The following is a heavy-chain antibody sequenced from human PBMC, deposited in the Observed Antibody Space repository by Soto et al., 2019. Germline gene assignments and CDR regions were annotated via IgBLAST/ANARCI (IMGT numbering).Heavy chain of an antibody. D-gene: IGHD3-10*01. V-gene: IGHV5-51*01. CDR2: IYPADSDS. CDR3: ARTVGTYYYGMDV. Sequence: GESLKISCKGSGYSFSSHWIAWVRQMPGKGLEWMGIIYPADSDSRYSPSFQGQVTTSADKSISTAYLQWSSLKASDTAIYYCARTVGTYYYGMDVWGQGTTVTVSS. CDR1: GYSFSSHW. J-gene: IGHJ6*02.